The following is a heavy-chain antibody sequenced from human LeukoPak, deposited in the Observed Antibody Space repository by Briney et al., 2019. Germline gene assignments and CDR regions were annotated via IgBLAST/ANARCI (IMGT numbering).Heavy chain of an antibody. V-gene: IGHV4-39*07. CDR2: IYYSGST. D-gene: IGHD5-24*01. CDR3: ARHRDGYNRPFDY. CDR1: GGSISSSSYY. Sequence: SETLSLTCTVSGGSISSSSYYWGWIRQPPGKGLEWIGSIYYSGSTYYNPSLKSRVTISVDTPKNQFSLKLSSVTAADTAVYYCARHRDGYNRPFDYWGQGTLVTVSS. J-gene: IGHJ4*02.